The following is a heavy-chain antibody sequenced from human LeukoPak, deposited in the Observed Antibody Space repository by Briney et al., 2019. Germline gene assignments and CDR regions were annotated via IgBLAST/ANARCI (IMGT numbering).Heavy chain of an antibody. V-gene: IGHV3-23*01. CDR2: ISGSGGST. J-gene: IGHJ4*02. D-gene: IGHD6-19*01. CDR1: GFTFSSYA. CDR3: AKDIPVAGTARPDRPFDY. Sequence: PGGSLRLSCAASGFTFSSYAMSWVRQAPGKGLEWVSAISGSGGSTYYADSVKGRFTISRDNSKNTLYLQMNSLRAEDTAVYYCAKDIPVAGTARPDRPFDYWGQGTLVTVSS.